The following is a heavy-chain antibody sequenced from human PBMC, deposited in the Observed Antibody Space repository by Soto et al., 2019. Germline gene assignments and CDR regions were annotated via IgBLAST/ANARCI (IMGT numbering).Heavy chain of an antibody. V-gene: IGHV1-8*01. CDR2: MSPNSGNT. CDR3: ARGIEAGFDY. Sequence: ASVKVSCKTSGYTFTSLAINWVRQATGQGLEWLGWMSPNSGNTAYAQKFQGRVTMTRDTSMSTVYMELSSLTSEDAAVYYCARGIEAGFDYWGQGTRVTVSS. D-gene: IGHD6-13*01. J-gene: IGHJ4*02. CDR1: GYTFTSLA.